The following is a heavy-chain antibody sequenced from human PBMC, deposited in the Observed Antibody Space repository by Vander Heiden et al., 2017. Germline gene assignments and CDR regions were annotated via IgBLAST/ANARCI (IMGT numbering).Heavy chain of an antibody. D-gene: IGHD2-15*01. CDR3: ASRGYCGGDNCLHHFDY. V-gene: IGHV3-21*01. CDR2: ISSSSTYI. Sequence: ELQLGASGGGLRKPGGSLGLSCAACGCTYSSSSMSWVRQAPGKGLEWVSSISSSSTYIQYADSVKGRFTISRDNAKNSLCLQMNSLRVEDTAVYYCASRGYCGGDNCLHHFDYWGQGTLVTASS. CDR1: GCTYSSSS. J-gene: IGHJ4*02.